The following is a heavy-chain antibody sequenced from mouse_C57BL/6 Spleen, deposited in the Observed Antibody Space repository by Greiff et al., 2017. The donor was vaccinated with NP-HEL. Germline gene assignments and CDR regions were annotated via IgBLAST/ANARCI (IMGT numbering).Heavy chain of an antibody. Sequence: QVQLQQPGAELVKPGASVKLSCKASGYTFTSYWMQWVKQRPGQGLEWIGEIDPSDSYTNYNQKFKGKATLTVDTSSSTAYMQLSSLTSEDSAVYYCARAAYYSNYVGYFDVWGTGTTVTVSS. V-gene: IGHV1-50*01. D-gene: IGHD2-5*01. J-gene: IGHJ1*03. CDR2: IDPSDSYT. CDR3: ARAAYYSNYVGYFDV. CDR1: GYTFTSYW.